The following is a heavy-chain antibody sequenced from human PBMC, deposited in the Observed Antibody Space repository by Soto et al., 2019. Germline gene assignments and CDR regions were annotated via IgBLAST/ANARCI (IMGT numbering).Heavy chain of an antibody. V-gene: IGHV3-23*01. J-gene: IGHJ5*02. CDR2: ISGSGGST. Sequence: EVQLLESGGGLVQPGGSLRLSCAASGFTFSSYAMSWVRQAPGKGLEWVSAISGSGGSTYYADSVKGRFTISRDNSKNTLNIQRNSLGAEDTPLDSCAKEGYCGGVSANVPDPPWSAPGGKGPLVTFPS. D-gene: IGHD2-21*01. CDR3: AKEGYCGGVSANVPDPPWSAP. CDR1: GFTFSSYA.